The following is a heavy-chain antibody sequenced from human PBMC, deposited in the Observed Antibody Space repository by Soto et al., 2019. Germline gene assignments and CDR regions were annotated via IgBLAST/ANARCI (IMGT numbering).Heavy chain of an antibody. D-gene: IGHD6-19*01. CDR1: GDSIKSNVW. J-gene: IGHJ4*02. Sequence: QVQLQESGPRLVRPWGTLSVTCSVSGDSIKSNVWWGWVRQSPGKALEWIGEVFHKGITNYNPSLWGRVTMSVDKANNQFSLMLTSVTAADTGIYYCARDAAVPGEADRFDYWGQGILVTVSS. V-gene: IGHV4-4*02. CDR2: VFHKGIT. CDR3: ARDAAVPGEADRFDY.